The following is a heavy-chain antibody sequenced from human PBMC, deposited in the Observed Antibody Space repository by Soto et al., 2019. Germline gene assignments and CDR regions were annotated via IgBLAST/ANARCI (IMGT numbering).Heavy chain of an antibody. CDR3: AKYRWGATTVTSIN. Sequence: EVQLLESGDLVEPGGSLRLSCVGSGFTFSSYPMNWVRQAPGKGLEWVSAISGTSDMTYYANSVTGRFTISRDNSKNTLYLQVSSLRVEDTAIYYCAKYRWGATTVTSINWGRGTLVTVSS. CDR2: ISGTSDMT. J-gene: IGHJ1*01. D-gene: IGHD4-4*01. CDR1: GFTFSSYP. V-gene: IGHV3-23*01.